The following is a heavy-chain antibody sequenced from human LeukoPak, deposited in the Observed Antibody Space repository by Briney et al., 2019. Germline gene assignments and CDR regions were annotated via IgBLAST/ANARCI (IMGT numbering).Heavy chain of an antibody. V-gene: IGHV3-30*04. D-gene: IGHD3-9*01. J-gene: IGHJ4*02. CDR3: AREGPYDILTGLAPHYFDY. Sequence: GRSLRLSCAASGFTFSSYAMHWVRQAPGKGLEWVAVISYDGSNKYYADSVKGRFTISRDNSKNTLYLQMNSLRAEDTAVYYCAREGPYDILTGLAPHYFDYWGQGTLVTVSS. CDR1: GFTFSSYA. CDR2: ISYDGSNK.